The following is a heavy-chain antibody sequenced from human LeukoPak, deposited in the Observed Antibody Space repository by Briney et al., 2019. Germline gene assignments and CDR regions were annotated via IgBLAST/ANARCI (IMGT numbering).Heavy chain of an antibody. Sequence: SETLSLTCSVSGGSISSSSYFWGWIRQPPGKGLEWIASVHYSGSTYYNPSLKSRVTISIDTSKNQFSLKLSSVTAADTAVYFCARQLYVSGSYYAPMDVWGKGTTVTVSS. J-gene: IGHJ6*03. CDR2: VHYSGST. V-gene: IGHV4-39*01. CDR1: GGSISSSSYF. D-gene: IGHD3-10*01. CDR3: ARQLYVSGSYYAPMDV.